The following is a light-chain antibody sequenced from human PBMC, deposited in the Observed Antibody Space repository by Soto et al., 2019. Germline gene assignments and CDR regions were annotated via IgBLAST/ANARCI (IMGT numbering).Light chain of an antibody. V-gene: IGKV3-20*01. CDR3: QLYDRSPL. J-gene: IGKJ4*01. Sequence: EIVLTQSPGALSLSPGERATLSCRASQSVINSHSAWYQQKPGQAPRLHNYGASNRATGVSERFSGSGSGTGFTITITRLEPEDSAVYYCQLYDRSPLFGGGTKVEI. CDR1: QSVINSH. CDR2: GAS.